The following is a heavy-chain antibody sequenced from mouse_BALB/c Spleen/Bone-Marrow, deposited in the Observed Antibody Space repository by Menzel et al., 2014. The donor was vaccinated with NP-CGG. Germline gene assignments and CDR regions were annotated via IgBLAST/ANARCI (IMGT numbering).Heavy chain of an antibody. CDR3: ARYYGNYFDY. Sequence: EVQVVESGPGLVKPSQTVSLTCTVTGISITTGNYRWSWIRQFPENKLEWIGYIYYSGTITYNPSLTSRTTITRDTSKNRVFLEMNSLTAEDTAPYYCARYYGNYFDYWGQGTTLTVSS. V-gene: IGHV3-5*02. D-gene: IGHD2-1*01. CDR2: IYYSGTI. J-gene: IGHJ2*01. CDR1: GISITTGNYR.